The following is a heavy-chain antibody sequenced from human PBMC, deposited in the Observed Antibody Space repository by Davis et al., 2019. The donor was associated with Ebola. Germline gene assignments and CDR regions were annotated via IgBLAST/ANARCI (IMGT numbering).Heavy chain of an antibody. V-gene: IGHV4-30-2*01. CDR3: ARAHPSGLTALYYYYYMDV. D-gene: IGHD2-21*02. J-gene: IGHJ6*03. Sequence: PSETLSLTCAVSGGSISSGGYSWSWIRQPPGKGLEWIGYIYHSGSTYYNPSLKSRVTISVDTSKNQFSLKLSSVTAADTAVYYCARAHPSGLTALYYYYYMDVWGKGTTVTVSS. CDR2: IYHSGST. CDR1: GGSISSGGYS.